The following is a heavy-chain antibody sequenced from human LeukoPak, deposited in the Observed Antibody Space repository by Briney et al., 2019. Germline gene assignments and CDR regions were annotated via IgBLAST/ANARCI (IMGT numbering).Heavy chain of an antibody. D-gene: IGHD6-19*01. Sequence: PGGSLRLSCAASGFTFSSYAMSWVRQAPGKGLEWVSAISGSGGSTYYADSVKGRFTISRDNAKNTLYLQMNSLRAEDTAVYYCARDRGRAPAVAGEVYYYYYMDVWGKGTTVTVSS. CDR1: GFTFSSYA. J-gene: IGHJ6*03. V-gene: IGHV3-23*01. CDR2: ISGSGGST. CDR3: ARDRGRAPAVAGEVYYYYYMDV.